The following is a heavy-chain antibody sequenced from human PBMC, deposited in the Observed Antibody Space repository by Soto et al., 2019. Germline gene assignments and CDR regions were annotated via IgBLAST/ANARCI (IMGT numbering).Heavy chain of an antibody. CDR1: GFTFSSYA. Sequence: EVQLLESGGGLVQPGGSLRLSCAASGFTFSSYAMRWVRQAPVKGLEWVSAISGSGGSTYYADSGKGRFTISRDNSKNTLYRQMNSLRAEATAVHYCARRGSGSYYDYWGQGTLVTVSS. CDR3: ARRGSGSYYDY. D-gene: IGHD1-26*01. V-gene: IGHV3-23*01. J-gene: IGHJ4*02. CDR2: ISGSGGST.